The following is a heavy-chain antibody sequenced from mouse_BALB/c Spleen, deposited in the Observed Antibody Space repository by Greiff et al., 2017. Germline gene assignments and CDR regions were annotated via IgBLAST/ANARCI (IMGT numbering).Heavy chain of an antibody. CDR1: GFTFSSYA. CDR2: ISSGGST. CDR3: ARDAVGYEAWFAY. J-gene: IGHJ3*01. V-gene: IGHV5-6-5*01. Sequence: EVKLVESGGGLVKPGGSLKLSCAASGFTFSSYAMSWVRQTPEKRLEWVASISSGGSTYYPDSVKGRFTISRDNARNILYLQMSSLRSEDTAMYYCARDAVGYEAWFAYWGQGTLVTVSA. D-gene: IGHD2-14*01.